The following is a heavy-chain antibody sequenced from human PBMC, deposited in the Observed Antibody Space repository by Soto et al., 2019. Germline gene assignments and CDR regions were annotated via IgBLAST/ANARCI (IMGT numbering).Heavy chain of an antibody. Sequence: SETLSLTWTVSGGSISRYYWSWIRQTPGKGLEWIGYIYSSRCTNFIPSLMSRVTIEVDTSMNQFSLNLSSVTAAYTAVYYCARHGSGFFDSSGQGPLVTGS. V-gene: IGHV4-59*08. CDR1: GGSISRYY. CDR3: ARHGSGFFDS. J-gene: IGHJ4*02. CDR2: IYSSRCT. D-gene: IGHD3-22*01.